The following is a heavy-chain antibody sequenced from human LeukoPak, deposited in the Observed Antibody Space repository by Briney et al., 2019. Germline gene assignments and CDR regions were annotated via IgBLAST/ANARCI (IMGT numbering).Heavy chain of an antibody. D-gene: IGHD3-3*01. V-gene: IGHV1-2*02. CDR1: GYTFTGYY. CDR2: INPNSGGT. Sequence: ASVKVSCKASGYTFTGYYMHWVRQAPGQGLEWMGWINPNSGGTNYAQKFQGRVTMTRDTSTSTAYMELSRLRSDDTAVYYCARDTDYDFWSGYYGYFDYWGQGTLVTVSS. CDR3: ARDTDYDFWSGYYGYFDY. J-gene: IGHJ4*02.